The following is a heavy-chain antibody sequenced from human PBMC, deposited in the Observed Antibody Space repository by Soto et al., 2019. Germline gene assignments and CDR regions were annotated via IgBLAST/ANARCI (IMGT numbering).Heavy chain of an antibody. V-gene: IGHV4-59*01. Sequence: QVQLQESGPGLVKPSETLSLTCTVSSGSINNYCWSWIRQPPGKGLEWIGCIYNSGSTNHNPSLRSRVTISVDTSKNQFSLKVSSVTAADTAVYYCGRGSGWFGGVTDYWGQGTQVTVSS. CDR1: SGSINNYC. CDR3: GRGSGWFGGVTDY. J-gene: IGHJ4*02. CDR2: IYNSGST. D-gene: IGHD6-19*01.